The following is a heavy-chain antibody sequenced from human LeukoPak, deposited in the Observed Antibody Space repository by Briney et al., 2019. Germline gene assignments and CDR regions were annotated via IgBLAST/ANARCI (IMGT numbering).Heavy chain of an antibody. Sequence: GGSLRLSCAASGFTFISSAMSWVRQAPGKGLEWVSTISGFGENTYYADSVKGRFTISRDNFKSALFLQMNSLRAEDTAVYYCAKRYTSGWYQYYFDCWGQGTLVTVSS. CDR1: GFTFISSA. CDR2: ISGFGENT. V-gene: IGHV3-23*01. D-gene: IGHD6-13*01. J-gene: IGHJ4*02. CDR3: AKRYTSGWYQYYFDC.